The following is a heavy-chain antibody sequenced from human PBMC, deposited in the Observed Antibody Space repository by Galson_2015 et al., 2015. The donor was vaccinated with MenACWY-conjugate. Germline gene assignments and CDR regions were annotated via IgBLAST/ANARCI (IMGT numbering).Heavy chain of an antibody. Sequence: SLRLSCAASGFTFSSYWMHWVRQAPGKGLVWVSRINSDGSSTSYADSVKGRFTISRDNAKNTLYLQMSSLRAEDTAVYYCARDPLELLDAFDIWGQGTMVTVSS. D-gene: IGHD1-7*01. CDR2: INSDGSST. J-gene: IGHJ3*02. V-gene: IGHV3-74*01. CDR1: GFTFSSYW. CDR3: ARDPLELLDAFDI.